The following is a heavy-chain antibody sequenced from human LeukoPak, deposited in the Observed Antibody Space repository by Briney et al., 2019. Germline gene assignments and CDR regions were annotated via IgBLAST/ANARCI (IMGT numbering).Heavy chain of an antibody. D-gene: IGHD3-22*01. Sequence: GGFLRLSCAASGFTVSSNYMNWVRQAPGKGLEWVSSISTSSSYIYYADSVKGRFTISRDNAKNSLYLQMNSLRAEDTAVYSCARSFRGHYDSSGYDYWGQGTLVTVSS. CDR1: GFTVSSNY. CDR3: ARSFRGHYDSSGYDY. J-gene: IGHJ4*02. V-gene: IGHV3-21*01. CDR2: ISTSSSYI.